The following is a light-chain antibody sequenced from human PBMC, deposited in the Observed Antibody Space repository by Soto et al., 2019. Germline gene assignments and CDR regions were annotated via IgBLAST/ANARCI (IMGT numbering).Light chain of an antibody. CDR2: VAS. Sequence: DIQMTQSPSSLSASVGHRVIITCRASQSNSRDVNWYQQKPGKAPKLLIHVASNVESGVPSRFSGRGAGTDFTLIINSLQPEDFATYYCQQSYSNPRTFGQGTKVEIK. J-gene: IGKJ1*01. CDR1: QSNSRD. CDR3: QQSYSNPRT. V-gene: IGKV1-39*01.